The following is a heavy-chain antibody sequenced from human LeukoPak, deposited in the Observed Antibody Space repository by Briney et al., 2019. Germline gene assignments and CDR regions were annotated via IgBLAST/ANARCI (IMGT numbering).Heavy chain of an antibody. Sequence: SETLSLTCTVSGDSISTSNSYWGWIRQPPGKGLEWIGYIYYSGSTNYNPSLKSRVTISVDTSKNQFSLKLSSVTAADTAVYYCARDHPMVRGVGTGFDPWGQGTLVTVSS. CDR3: ARDHPMVRGVGTGFDP. D-gene: IGHD3-10*01. J-gene: IGHJ5*02. V-gene: IGHV4-61*01. CDR1: GDSISTSNSY. CDR2: IYYSGST.